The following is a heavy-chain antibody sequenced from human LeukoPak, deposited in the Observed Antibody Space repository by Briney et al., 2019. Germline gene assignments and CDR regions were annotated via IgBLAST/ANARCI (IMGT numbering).Heavy chain of an antibody. D-gene: IGHD2-15*01. CDR3: ARAIVVVAAATTHFDY. V-gene: IGHV4-61*01. J-gene: IGHJ4*02. Sequence: SETLSLTCTVSGGSVSSGSYYWSWIRQPPGKGLEWIGYIYYSGSTNYNPSLKSRVTISVDTSKNQFSLKLSSVTAADTAVYYCARAIVVVAAATTHFDYWGQGTLVTVSS. CDR2: IYYSGST. CDR1: GGSVSSGSYY.